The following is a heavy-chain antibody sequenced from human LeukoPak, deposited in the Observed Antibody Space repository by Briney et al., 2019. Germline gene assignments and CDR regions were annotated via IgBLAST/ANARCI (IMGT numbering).Heavy chain of an antibody. CDR2: INTNTGNP. CDR1: GYTLTSYA. Sequence: ASVKVSCKASGYTLTSYAMNWVRQAPGQGLEWMGWINTNTGNPTYAQGFTGRFVFSLDTSVSTAYLQISSLKAEDTAVYYCAREPTRLRYFDWFEDYYYMDVWGKGTTVTVSS. CDR3: AREPTRLRYFDWFEDYYYMDV. V-gene: IGHV7-4-1*02. D-gene: IGHD3-9*01. J-gene: IGHJ6*03.